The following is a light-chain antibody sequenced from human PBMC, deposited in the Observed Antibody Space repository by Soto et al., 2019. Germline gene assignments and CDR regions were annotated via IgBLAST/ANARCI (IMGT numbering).Light chain of an antibody. Sequence: ERVMTQSPATLSVSPGERATLSCKASQSISTYLNWYQHKPGQAPRLLIYGASTRATGITGRFSGSGSGTEFTLSISSLQSEDFALYYCQQYNSWPPTFGQGTRLEI. CDR3: QQYNSWPPT. CDR1: QSISTY. V-gene: IGKV3-15*01. CDR2: GAS. J-gene: IGKJ5*01.